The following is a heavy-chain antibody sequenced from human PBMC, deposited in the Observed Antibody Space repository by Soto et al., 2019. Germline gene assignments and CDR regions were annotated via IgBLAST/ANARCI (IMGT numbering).Heavy chain of an antibody. D-gene: IGHD6-19*01. CDR2: ITDDGSGT. V-gene: IGHV3-74*03. J-gene: IGHJ4*02. Sequence: GGSLRLSCASSGFTFRRYWMHWVRQAPGKGLEFVSRITDDGSGTTYADSVKGRFTISRDNAKNTLYLQMNSLRAEDTAVYYCARDQTVTGPTTFDYCGQGTLVTVSS. CDR3: ARDQTVTGPTTFDY. CDR1: GFTFRRYW.